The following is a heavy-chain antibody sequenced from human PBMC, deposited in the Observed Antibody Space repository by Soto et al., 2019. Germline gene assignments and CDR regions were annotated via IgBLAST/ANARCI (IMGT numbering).Heavy chain of an antibody. Sequence: QITLKESGPTLVRPAQTLTLTCDFSGFSLSTYHMGVAWIRQPPGKALEWLALIYWDDDKRYSPSLKDRLAISKDTSSNQVVLTITNIDPGDSATYFCAHAGDYDLLTFDHWGPETLVTVSS. V-gene: IGHV2-5*02. J-gene: IGHJ4*02. CDR1: GFSLSTYHMG. CDR3: AHAGDYDLLTFDH. CDR2: IYWDDDK. D-gene: IGHD4-17*01.